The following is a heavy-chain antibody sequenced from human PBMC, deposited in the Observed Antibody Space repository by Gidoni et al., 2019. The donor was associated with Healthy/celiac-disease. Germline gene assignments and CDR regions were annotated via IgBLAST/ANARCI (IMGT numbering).Heavy chain of an antibody. J-gene: IGHJ1*01. CDR3: AKYDSSGYYSGYFQH. CDR1: GFTFSSYA. Sequence: EGQLLESGGGLVQPGGSLRLSCAASGFTFSSYAMSWVRQAPGKGLEWVSAISGSVGSTYYADSVKGRFTISRDNSKNTLYLQMNSLRAEDTAVYYCAKYDSSGYYSGYFQHWGQGTLVTVSS. V-gene: IGHV3-23*01. D-gene: IGHD3-22*01. CDR2: ISGSVGST.